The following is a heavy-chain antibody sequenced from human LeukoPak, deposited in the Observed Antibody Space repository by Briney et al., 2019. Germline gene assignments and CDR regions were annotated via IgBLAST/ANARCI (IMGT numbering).Heavy chain of an antibody. CDR1: GGSIGTSNYY. V-gene: IGHV4-39*07. CDR3: ARGPIRGYSGYDRPAERGNWFDP. CDR2: IFYSGST. Sequence: PSETLSLTCTVSGGSIGTSNYYWGWIRQPPGKGLEWIGNIFYSGSTYYSPSVKSRVTISLDTSRNQFSLKLNSVTAADTAVYYCARGPIRGYSGYDRPAERGNWFDPWGQGTLVTVSS. J-gene: IGHJ5*02. D-gene: IGHD5-12*01.